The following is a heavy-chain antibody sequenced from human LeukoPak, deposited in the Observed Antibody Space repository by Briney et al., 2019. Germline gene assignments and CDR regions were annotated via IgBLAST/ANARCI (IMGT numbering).Heavy chain of an antibody. V-gene: IGHV4-34*01. D-gene: IGHD2-21*02. CDR2: INHSGST. CDR1: GGSFSGYY. Sequence: SETLSLTCAVYGGSFSGYYWSWIRQPPGKGLEWIGEINHSGSTNYNPSIKSRVTISVDTSKNQFSLKLSSVTAADTAVYYCARLVCGGDCYSDYWGQGTLVTVSS. CDR3: ARLVCGGDCYSDY. J-gene: IGHJ4*02.